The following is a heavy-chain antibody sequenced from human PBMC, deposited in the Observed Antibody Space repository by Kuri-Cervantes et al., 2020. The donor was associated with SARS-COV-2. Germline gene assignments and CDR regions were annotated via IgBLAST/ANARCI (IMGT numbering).Heavy chain of an antibody. CDR1: GGTFSSYA. V-gene: IGHV1-18*01. D-gene: IGHD2-15*01. Sequence: ASVKVSCKAFGGTFSSYAISWVRQAPGQGLQWMGWISAYNGLTDYAQKFQGRVTMTTDTSTSTAYMELRSLRTDDTAMYYCARANGVVAILGSFDSWGQGTPVTVSS. CDR3: ARANGVVAILGSFDS. CDR2: ISAYNGLT. J-gene: IGHJ4*02.